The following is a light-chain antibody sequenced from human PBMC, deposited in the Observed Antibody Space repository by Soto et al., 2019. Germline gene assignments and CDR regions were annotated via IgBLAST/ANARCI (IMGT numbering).Light chain of an antibody. V-gene: IGLV2-14*01. CDR1: XXDVGTYNY. CDR3: SSYTTSNTQV. CDR2: DVS. J-gene: IGLJ3*02. Sequence: QSALTQPASVSGSPGXXITISCTXXXXDVGTYNYVSWYQHRPGKAPKLMIYDVSYRPSGVSNRFSGSKSANTASLTISGLQAEDEADYYCSSYTTSNTQVFGGGTKLTVL.